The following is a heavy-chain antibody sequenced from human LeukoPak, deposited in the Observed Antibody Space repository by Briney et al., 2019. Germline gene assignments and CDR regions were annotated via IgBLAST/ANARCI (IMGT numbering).Heavy chain of an antibody. CDR3: ARAPGGIGVAGQTTYSYSGMDV. CDR2: INPNSSGT. D-gene: IGHD6-19*01. Sequence: ASVSVSCKASGYTFTGYYMHWVRQAPGKGLEWMGWINPNSSGTNYVQTVQGRVTITRDTSNSTAYMELSRLRSDDTALSYCARAPGGIGVAGQTTYSYSGMDVWGQGTTVTVSS. J-gene: IGHJ6*02. V-gene: IGHV1-2*02. CDR1: GYTFTGYY.